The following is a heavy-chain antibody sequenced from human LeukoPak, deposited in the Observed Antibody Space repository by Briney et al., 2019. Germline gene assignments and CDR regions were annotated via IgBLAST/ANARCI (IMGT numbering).Heavy chain of an antibody. CDR3: ASVSNRDYYMDV. CDR2: IYHSGST. CDR1: GYSISSGYY. J-gene: IGHJ6*03. Sequence: SETLSLTCTVSGYSISSGYYWGWIRQPPGKGLEWIGSIYHSGSTYYNPSLKSRVTISVDTSKNQFSLKLSSVTAADTAVYYCASVSNRDYYMDVWGKGTTVTVSS. V-gene: IGHV4-38-2*02. D-gene: IGHD2/OR15-2a*01.